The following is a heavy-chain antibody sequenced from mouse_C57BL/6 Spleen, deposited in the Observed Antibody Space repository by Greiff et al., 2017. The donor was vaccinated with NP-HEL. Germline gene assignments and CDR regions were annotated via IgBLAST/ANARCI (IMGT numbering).Heavy chain of an antibody. V-gene: IGHV1-59*01. CDR3: AGGPLYYAMDY. CDR1: GYTFTSYW. Sequence: QVQLQQPGAELVRPGTSVKLSCKASGYTFTSYWMHWVKQRPGQGLEWIGVIDPSDSYTNYNQKFKGKATLTVDTSSSTAYMQLSSLTSEDSAVYDCAGGPLYYAMDYWGQGTSVTVAS. CDR2: IDPSDSYT. J-gene: IGHJ4*01.